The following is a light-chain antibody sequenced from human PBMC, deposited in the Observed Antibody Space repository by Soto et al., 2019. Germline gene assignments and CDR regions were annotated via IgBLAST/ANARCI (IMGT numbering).Light chain of an antibody. CDR2: DAS. J-gene: IGKJ1*01. CDR1: QRVSSSY. CDR3: QQPSNLPQT. V-gene: IGKV3-11*01. Sequence: EFALNQPPGTLYFSRGRRATLSCVASQRVSSSYLAWYQQKPGQPPRLLIYDASSRATGIPARFSGSGSGTDFTLTISSLEPQDFAVYYSQQPSNLPQTFCQGPQVAIK.